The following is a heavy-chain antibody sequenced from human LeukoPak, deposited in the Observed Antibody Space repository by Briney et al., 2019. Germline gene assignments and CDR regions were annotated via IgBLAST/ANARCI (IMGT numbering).Heavy chain of an antibody. CDR2: INHSGST. Sequence: PSETLSLTCTVSGGSISSSSYYWGWIRQPPGKGLEWIGEINHSGSTNYNPSLKSRVTISVDTSKNQFSLKLSSVTAADTAVYYCARVGCSGGSCCSAVYAFDIWGQGTMVTVSS. J-gene: IGHJ3*02. CDR3: ARVGCSGGSCCSAVYAFDI. V-gene: IGHV4-39*07. CDR1: GGSISSSSYY. D-gene: IGHD2-15*01.